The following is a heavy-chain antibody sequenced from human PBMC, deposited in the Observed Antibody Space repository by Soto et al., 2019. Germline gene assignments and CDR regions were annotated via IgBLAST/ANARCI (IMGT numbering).Heavy chain of an antibody. Sequence: SETLSLTCTVSGVSIHNSHSFWGWIRQPPGKGLEFIGTVYYSGGAHYNSSLKSRVTISVDTANNQVSLRMRSLTAADTAVYYCARDPSRQLVLGAFDIWGQGTMVTVSS. CDR2: VYYSGGA. D-gene: IGHD6-6*01. V-gene: IGHV4-39*02. CDR3: ARDPSRQLVLGAFDI. J-gene: IGHJ3*02. CDR1: GVSIHNSHSF.